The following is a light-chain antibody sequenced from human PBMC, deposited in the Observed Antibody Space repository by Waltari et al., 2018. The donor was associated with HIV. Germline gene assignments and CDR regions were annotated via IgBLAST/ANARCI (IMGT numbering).Light chain of an antibody. CDR2: DNN. CDR1: SSNLGNNY. CDR3: GTWDSSLSAGGV. Sequence: QSVLTQPPSVSAAPGQKVTISCSGISSNLGNNYVSWYQQFPGTAPKLLIYDNNKRPSGIPDRFSGSKSGTSATLAITGLQTGDEADYYCGTWDSSLSAGGVFGTGTKVTVL. V-gene: IGLV1-51*01. J-gene: IGLJ1*01.